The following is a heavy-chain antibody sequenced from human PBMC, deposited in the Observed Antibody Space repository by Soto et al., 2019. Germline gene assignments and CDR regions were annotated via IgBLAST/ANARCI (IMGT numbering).Heavy chain of an antibody. D-gene: IGHD3-10*01. J-gene: IGHJ4*02. CDR3: VKSYSDSGSYGVGHDN. V-gene: IGHV3-23*01. CDR1: GFTFSTYA. Sequence: EVQLLESGGDLVQPGGSLTLSCAASGFTFSTYAMSWVRQTAGKGLEWVSAISGSGGTTYYADSVKSGVTVSRANSKNTVYLQMNNPTLQYTAVYYCVKSYSDSGSYGVGHDNGCQGTLVTVTS. CDR2: ISGSGGTT.